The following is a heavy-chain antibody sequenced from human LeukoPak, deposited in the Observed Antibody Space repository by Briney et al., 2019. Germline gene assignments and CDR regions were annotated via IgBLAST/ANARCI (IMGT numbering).Heavy chain of an antibody. CDR1: RFTLSSYA. J-gene: IGHJ6*02. Sequence: PGGSLRLSCAASRFTLSSYAMTRVRQAPGTGLEGASVIYSGGSTYYADSVKGRFTIYRHNSENTLYLQMNSLRAEDTAVYYCARGLPAAGFYYYGMDVWGQGTTVTVSS. CDR2: IYSGGST. D-gene: IGHD6-13*01. V-gene: IGHV3-53*04. CDR3: ARGLPAAGFYYYGMDV.